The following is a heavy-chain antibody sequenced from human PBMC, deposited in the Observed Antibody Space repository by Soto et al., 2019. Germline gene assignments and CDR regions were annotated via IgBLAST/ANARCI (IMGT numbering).Heavy chain of an antibody. D-gene: IGHD6-13*01. J-gene: IGHJ6*02. V-gene: IGHV4-59*12. CDR3: ARGTPDWYSSSWSHPLYGMDV. CDR1: GGSISSYY. Sequence: PSETLSLTCTVSGGSISSYYWSWIRQPPGKGLEWIGYIYYSGSTNYNPSLKSRVTISVDTSKNQFSLKLSSVTAADTAVYYCARGTPDWYSSSWSHPLYGMDVWGQGTTVTVSS. CDR2: IYYSGST.